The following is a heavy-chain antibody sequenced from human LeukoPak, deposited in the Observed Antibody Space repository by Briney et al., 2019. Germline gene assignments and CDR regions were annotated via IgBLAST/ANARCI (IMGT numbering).Heavy chain of an antibody. CDR2: IKDDGSEK. V-gene: IGHV3-7*03. CDR3: ARSSLSVISTFDFDY. Sequence: GGSLRLSCAASTFTFSSYWMSWVRQAPGKGLEWVATIKDDGSEKYYVDSVSGRFTISRDNAKNLLYLQMNSLRAEDTAVYYCARSSLSVISTFDFDYWGQGTLVTVSS. J-gene: IGHJ4*02. D-gene: IGHD2-21*01. CDR1: TFTFSSYW.